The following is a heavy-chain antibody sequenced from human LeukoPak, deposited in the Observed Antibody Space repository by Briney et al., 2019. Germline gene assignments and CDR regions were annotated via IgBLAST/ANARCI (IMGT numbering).Heavy chain of an antibody. CDR1: GFTFSTYA. Sequence: GGSLRLSCAASGFTFSTYAMSWVRQAPGKGLEWVSAISGSGGTTYYADSVKGRLTISRDNAKNTLYLQMKSLRAEDTAVYYCARDRYSSGLDYWGQGTLVTVSS. CDR2: ISGSGGTT. V-gene: IGHV3-23*01. J-gene: IGHJ4*02. D-gene: IGHD6-19*01. CDR3: ARDRYSSGLDY.